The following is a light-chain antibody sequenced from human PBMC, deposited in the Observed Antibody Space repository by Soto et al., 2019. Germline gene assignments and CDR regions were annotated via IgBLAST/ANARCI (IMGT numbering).Light chain of an antibody. CDR2: SAS. J-gene: IGKJ2*01. CDR1: QGISFY. V-gene: IGKV1D-12*01. Sequence: DIQMTQSPSSVSASVGDRVTITCRASQGISFYLAWYQQKPGKAPKLLIHSASTLESGVPSRFSGSGSGTDFTLTISSMQPEDFATYFCQQANSFPYTFGQGTKLEI. CDR3: QQANSFPYT.